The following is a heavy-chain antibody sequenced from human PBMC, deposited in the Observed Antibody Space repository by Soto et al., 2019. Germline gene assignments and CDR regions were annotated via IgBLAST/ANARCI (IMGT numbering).Heavy chain of an antibody. D-gene: IGHD5-12*01. CDR2: ITGVGYST. CDR3: AKDLLDGYNAFDM. CDR1: GFGFTSFA. V-gene: IGHV3-23*01. Sequence: EVQLLESGGGLVQPGGSLRLSCAASGFGFTSFAMAWVRQAPGKGLEWVSSITGVGYSTYYADSVKGRFTISRDNSRYTVYLQMNSLRVGDTALYYCAKDLLDGYNAFDMWGRGTTVTVSS. J-gene: IGHJ3*02.